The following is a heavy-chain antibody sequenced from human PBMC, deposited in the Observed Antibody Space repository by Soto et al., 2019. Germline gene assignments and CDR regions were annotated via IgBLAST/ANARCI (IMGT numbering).Heavy chain of an antibody. Sequence: QSGGSLRLSCAASGFTFSGYAMHWVRQAPGKGLKYVSYISHDGGRTYYADSVKGRFTISRDNSKNMLYLQMSSLRTEDTAVYYCVKDRWVDFWGQGTQVTVSS. CDR3: VKDRWVDF. CDR2: ISHDGGRT. J-gene: IGHJ4*02. V-gene: IGHV3-64D*06. D-gene: IGHD3-16*01. CDR1: GFTFSGYA.